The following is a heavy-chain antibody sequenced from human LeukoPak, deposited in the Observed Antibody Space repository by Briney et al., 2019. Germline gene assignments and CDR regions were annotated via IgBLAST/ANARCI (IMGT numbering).Heavy chain of an antibody. Sequence: PGGSLRLSCAASGFTFSSYGMSWVRQAPGKGLEWVSAISGSGGSTYYANSVKGRFTISRDNSKNTLYLQMNSLRAEDTAVYYCAKFPNDSSGYIDYWGQGTLVTVSS. V-gene: IGHV3-23*01. J-gene: IGHJ4*02. CDR3: AKFPNDSSGYIDY. CDR1: GFTFSSYG. CDR2: ISGSGGST. D-gene: IGHD3-22*01.